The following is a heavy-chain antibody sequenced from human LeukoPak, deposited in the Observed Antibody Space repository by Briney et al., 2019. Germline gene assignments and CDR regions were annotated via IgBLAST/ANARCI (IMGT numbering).Heavy chain of an antibody. Sequence: GGSLRLSCAASGFTFSSYGMHWVRQAPGKGLEWVAVTWYDGNHKYYADSVKGRFTISRDNSKNTLYLQMNSLRAEDTAVYYCARVYSSNWYAVYYGMDFWGKGTTVTVSS. CDR2: TWYDGNHK. J-gene: IGHJ6*04. D-gene: IGHD6-13*01. CDR3: ARVYSSNWYAVYYGMDF. CDR1: GFTFSSYG. V-gene: IGHV3-33*01.